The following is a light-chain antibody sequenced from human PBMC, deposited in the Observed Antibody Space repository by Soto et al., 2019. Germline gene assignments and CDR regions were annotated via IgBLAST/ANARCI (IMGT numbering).Light chain of an antibody. CDR2: EVT. CDR1: SSDVGGYNY. J-gene: IGLJ3*02. CDR3: SSHGGLNTGV. V-gene: IGLV2-8*01. Sequence: QSVLTQPPSASGSPGQSVTISCTGTSSDVGGYNYVSWYQQHPGKAPRLMVYEVTKRPSGVPARFSGSKSGNTASLTVSGLQAEHDADYYCSSHGGLNTGVFGGGTEL.